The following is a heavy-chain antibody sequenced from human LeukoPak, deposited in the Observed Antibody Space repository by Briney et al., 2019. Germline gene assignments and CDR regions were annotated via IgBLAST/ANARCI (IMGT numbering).Heavy chain of an antibody. CDR3: ATDLNWVSH. Sequence: PGGSLRLSCIGSGMNNYWMTWVRQAPGKGLQSLANINKDGSEKYYLDSVKGRITISRDNMKSSVFLEINSLRAEDTGIYYCATDLNWVSHWGQGTLVTVSS. D-gene: IGHD3-16*01. CDR1: GMNNYW. CDR2: INKDGSEK. J-gene: IGHJ4*02. V-gene: IGHV3-7*01.